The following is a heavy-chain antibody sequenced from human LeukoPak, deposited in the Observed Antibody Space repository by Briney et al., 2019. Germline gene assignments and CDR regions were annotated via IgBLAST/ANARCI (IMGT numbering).Heavy chain of an antibody. CDR3: ARDFRYHAFDI. CDR1: GFTFSSYE. Sequence: GGSLRLSCAASGFTFSSYEMNWVRQAPGKGLEWVSYISTSSNTIYYADSVKGRFTLSRDNAKNSLYLQMNSLRAEDTAVYYCARDFRYHAFDIWGQGTMVTVSS. CDR2: ISTSSNTI. J-gene: IGHJ3*02. D-gene: IGHD2-2*02. V-gene: IGHV3-48*03.